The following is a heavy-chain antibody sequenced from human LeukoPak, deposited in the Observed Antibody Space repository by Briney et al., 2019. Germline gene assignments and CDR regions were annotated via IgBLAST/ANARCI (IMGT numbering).Heavy chain of an antibody. D-gene: IGHD3-22*01. CDR2: ISDSGATA. CDR3: AKDRPRDYSSRQGFSDNWFDP. Sequence: GGSLRLSCAASRFTFSSYAMTWVRQAPGKGLDWVSTISDSGATAFYAASVRGRFTISRDNSKNTQYLQLNSLRVEDTAVYYCAKDRPRDYSSRQGFSDNWFDPWGQGTLVTVSS. V-gene: IGHV3-23*01. J-gene: IGHJ5*02. CDR1: RFTFSSYA.